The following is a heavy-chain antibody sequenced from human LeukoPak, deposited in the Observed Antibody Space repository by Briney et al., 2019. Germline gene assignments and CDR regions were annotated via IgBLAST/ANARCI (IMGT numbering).Heavy chain of an antibody. D-gene: IGHD3-3*01. CDR1: GFTFSNAW. V-gene: IGHV3-15*01. J-gene: IGHJ6*02. CDR3: TTDLADGDEDVWRKYYYGMDV. Sequence: PGGSLRLSCAASGFTFSNAWMSWVRQAPGKGLEWVGRIKSKTDGGTTDYAAPVKGRFTISRDDSKNTLYLQMNSLKTEDTAVYYCTTDLADGDEDVWRKYYYGMDVWGQGTTVTVSS. CDR2: IKSKTDGGTT.